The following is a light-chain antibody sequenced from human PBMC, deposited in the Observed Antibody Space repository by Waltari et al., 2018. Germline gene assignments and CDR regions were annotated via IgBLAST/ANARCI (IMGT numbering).Light chain of an antibody. CDR3: CAYAGASSVV. CDR1: SSDVGRYNL. Sequence: QSALTQPASVSGSPGQSITFSCTGTSSDVGRYNLVSWYQHHPGKAPKLKIYEVNKRPSGVSNGCSGSKAGNTASLTISGLQAEDEADYYCCAYAGASSVVFVGGTKLTVL. J-gene: IGLJ2*01. V-gene: IGLV2-23*02. CDR2: EVN.